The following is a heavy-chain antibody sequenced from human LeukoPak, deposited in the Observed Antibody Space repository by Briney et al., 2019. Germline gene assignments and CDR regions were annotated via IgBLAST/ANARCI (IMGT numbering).Heavy chain of an antibody. D-gene: IGHD4-17*01. CDR2: IYHSGST. V-gene: IGHV4-38-2*01. Sequence: KASETLSLTCAVSGYSISSGYYWGWIRQPPGKGLEWIGSIYHSGSTYYNPSLKSRVTISVDTSKNQFSLKLSSVTAADTAVYYCARQWHGDPPSFDYWGQGTLVTVSS. CDR3: ARQWHGDPPSFDY. J-gene: IGHJ4*02. CDR1: GYSISSGYY.